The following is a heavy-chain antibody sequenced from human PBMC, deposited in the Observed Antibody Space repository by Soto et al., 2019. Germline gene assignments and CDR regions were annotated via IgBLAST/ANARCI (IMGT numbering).Heavy chain of an antibody. CDR1: GFTFSSYW. Sequence: PGGSLRLSCAASGFTFSSYWMTWVRQAPGKGLEWVANIKFDDSEKYYVDSVRGRFTISRDNAKNSVHLQMNSLRAEDTAVYSCVRDHVTPGLYFDKWGQGTLVTVS. CDR3: VRDHVTPGLYFDK. D-gene: IGHD2-8*02. J-gene: IGHJ4*02. V-gene: IGHV3-7*01. CDR2: IKFDDSEK.